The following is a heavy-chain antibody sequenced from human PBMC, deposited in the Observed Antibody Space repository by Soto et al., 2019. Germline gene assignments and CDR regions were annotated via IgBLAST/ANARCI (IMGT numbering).Heavy chain of an antibody. CDR1: GYSFTSYW. Sequence: PGESLKISCKGSGYSFTSYWIGWVRQMPGKGLEWMGIIYPGDSDTRYSPSFQGQVTISADKSISTAYLQWSSLKASDTAMYYCARSYYDYIWGSYEGFDYWGQGTLVTVSS. J-gene: IGHJ4*02. D-gene: IGHD3-16*01. CDR2: IYPGDSDT. V-gene: IGHV5-51*01. CDR3: ARSYYDYIWGSYEGFDY.